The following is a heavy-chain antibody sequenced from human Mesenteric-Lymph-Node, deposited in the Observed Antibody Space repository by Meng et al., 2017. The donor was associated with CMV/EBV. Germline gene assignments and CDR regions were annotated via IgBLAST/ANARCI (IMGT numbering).Heavy chain of an antibody. CDR1: SDSVSSGSYY. Sequence: ESLKISCTVSSDSVSSGSYYWSWIRQPPGKGLEWIGNIHYSGSTNYNPSLKSRVTISVDTSKTHFSLKLHSVTAADTAVYYCARDPTTYYYYGLDVWGQGTTVTVSS. J-gene: IGHJ6*02. CDR3: ARDPTTYYYYGLDV. CDR2: IHYSGST. D-gene: IGHD1-14*01. V-gene: IGHV4-61*03.